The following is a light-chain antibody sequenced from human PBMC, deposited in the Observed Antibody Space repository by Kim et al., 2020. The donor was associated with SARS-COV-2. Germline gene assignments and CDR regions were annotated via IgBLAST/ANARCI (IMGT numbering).Light chain of an antibody. J-gene: IGKJ4*01. Sequence: SASVGHRATSTCRASQGISNYLAWYQQKPGKDPKLLIYAASTLQSGVPSRFSGSGSGTDFTLTISSLQPEDVATYYCEKYNSAPLTFGGGTKLEI. CDR1: QGISNY. V-gene: IGKV1-27*01. CDR3: EKYNSAPLT. CDR2: AAS.